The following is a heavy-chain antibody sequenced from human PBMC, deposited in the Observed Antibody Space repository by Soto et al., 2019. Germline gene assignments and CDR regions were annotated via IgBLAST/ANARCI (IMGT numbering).Heavy chain of an antibody. Sequence: LSLTCTVSGGSISSGGYYWSWIRQHPGKGLEWIGYIYYSGSTYYNPSLESRVTISVDTSKNQFSLKLSSVTAADTAVYYCARVRVTRAVNGFDPWGQGTLVTVSS. CDR3: ARVRVTRAVNGFDP. CDR1: GGSISSGGYY. CDR2: IYYSGST. D-gene: IGHD4-4*01. J-gene: IGHJ5*02. V-gene: IGHV4-31*03.